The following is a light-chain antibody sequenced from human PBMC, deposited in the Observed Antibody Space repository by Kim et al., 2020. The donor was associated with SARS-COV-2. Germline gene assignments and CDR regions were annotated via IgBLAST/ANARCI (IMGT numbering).Light chain of an antibody. CDR2: AAS. Sequence: ASVGDRVTMPCRASQGISSSLVWFQQKPGRVPKRLIYAASSLQSGVPSRFSGSGSGTEFTLTISSLQPEDFATYYCLQHNSYPLTFGGGTKVDIK. CDR3: LQHNSYPLT. J-gene: IGKJ4*01. CDR1: QGISSS. V-gene: IGKV1-17*03.